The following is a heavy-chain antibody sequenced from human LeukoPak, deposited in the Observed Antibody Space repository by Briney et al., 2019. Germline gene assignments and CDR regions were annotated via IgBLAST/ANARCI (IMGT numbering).Heavy chain of an antibody. Sequence: SETLSLTCTVSGGSISSYYWSWIRQPPGKGLEWIGYIYTSGSTNYNPSLKSRVTISVDTSKNQFSLRLSSVTAADTAVYYCARRLQSEYYFDYWGQGTLVTVSS. J-gene: IGHJ4*02. CDR1: GGSISSYY. D-gene: IGHD6-25*01. CDR2: IYTSGST. CDR3: ARRLQSEYYFDY. V-gene: IGHV4-4*09.